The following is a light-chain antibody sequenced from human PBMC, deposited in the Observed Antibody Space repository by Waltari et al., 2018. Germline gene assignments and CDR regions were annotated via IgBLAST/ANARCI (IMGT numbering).Light chain of an antibody. Sequence: QLVLTQSPSASASLGASVKLTCTLSSGHSSYPIAWHQQQPQKGPRVLMKVDSDGSHIKGDGIPDRLAGSSSGAERYLIIASLQSEDEADDYCQTWGTGFHKVFGGGTKLTVL. V-gene: IGLV4-69*01. CDR1: SGHSSYP. CDR3: QTWGTGFHKV. J-gene: IGLJ3*02. CDR2: VDSDGSH.